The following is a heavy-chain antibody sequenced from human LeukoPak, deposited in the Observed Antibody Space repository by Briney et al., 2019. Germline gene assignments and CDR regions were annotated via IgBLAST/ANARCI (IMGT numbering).Heavy chain of an antibody. CDR1: GFTLSSYN. V-gene: IGHV3-21*01. D-gene: IGHD3-22*01. CDR3: ARVYNSSWYSGYLYMDL. J-gene: IGHJ6*03. Sequence: GGSLRLSCAASGFTLSSYNMKWVRPAQGQGLGWVSSFCYRSRYIYYADSVKGRFTISRDNTKKSLYLQMKGLRAEDTAVYYCARVYNSSWYSGYLYMDLWGKGTAVTVSS. CDR2: FCYRSRYI.